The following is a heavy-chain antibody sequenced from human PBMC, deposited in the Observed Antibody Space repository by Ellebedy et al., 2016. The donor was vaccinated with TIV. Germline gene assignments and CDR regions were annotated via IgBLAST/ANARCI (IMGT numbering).Heavy chain of an antibody. CDR3: ARDGYSSSWYGASIGYYYGMDV. D-gene: IGHD6-13*01. V-gene: IGHV1-69*13. CDR1: GGTFSSYA. J-gene: IGHJ6*02. Sequence: AASVKVSCKASGGTFSSYAISWARQAPGQGLEWMGGIIPIFGTANYAQKFLGRVTITADESTSTAYMELSSRRSEDTAVYYCARDGYSSSWYGASIGYYYGMDVWGQGTTVTVSS. CDR2: IIPIFGTA.